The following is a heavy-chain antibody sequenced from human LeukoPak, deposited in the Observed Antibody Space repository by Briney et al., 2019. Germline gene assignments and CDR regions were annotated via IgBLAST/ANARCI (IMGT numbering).Heavy chain of an antibody. CDR3: ARGRMVRGVIDY. V-gene: IGHV4-34*01. J-gene: IGHJ4*02. CDR1: GGSIGSYY. Sequence: SETLSLTCTVSGGSIGSYYWSWIRQPPGKGLEWIGEINHSGSTNYNPSLKSRVTISVDTSKNQFSLKLSSVTAADTAVYYCARGRMVRGVIDYWGQGTLVTVSS. CDR2: INHSGST. D-gene: IGHD3-10*01.